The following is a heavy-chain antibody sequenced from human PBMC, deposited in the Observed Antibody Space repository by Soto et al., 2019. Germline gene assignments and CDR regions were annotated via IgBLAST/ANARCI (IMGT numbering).Heavy chain of an antibody. V-gene: IGHV3-7*04. CDR3: ARVMGTDGWSNHPYDM. CDR2: TKHDGSQK. D-gene: IGHD6-19*01. J-gene: IGHJ3*02. CDR1: GFTFSSYW. Sequence: EVQLVESVGGLVQPGGSLRLSCAAPGFTFSSYWMDWVRQTPRKGLEWVATTKHDGSQKYYVDSVRGRFIISRDNAKNSLLLQMRSLRVEDTAVYLCARVMGTDGWSNHPYDMWCQGTMVTVSS.